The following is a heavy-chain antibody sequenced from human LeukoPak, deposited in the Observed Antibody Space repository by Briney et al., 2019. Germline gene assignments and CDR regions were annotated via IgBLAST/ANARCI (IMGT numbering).Heavy chain of an antibody. J-gene: IGHJ4*02. CDR1: GGSVTTTNW. CDR2: VHLDGRT. CDR3: ARVRYDSSYYYDSSGYSYFDY. Sequence: PSGTLSLTCGVSGGSVTTTNWWTWVRQPPGKGLEWIGEVHLDGRTNYNPSLESRLTMSVDLSENHISLKLSSVTAADTAVYYCARVRYDSSYYYDSSGYSYFDYWGQGTLVTVSS. V-gene: IGHV4-4*02. D-gene: IGHD3-22*01.